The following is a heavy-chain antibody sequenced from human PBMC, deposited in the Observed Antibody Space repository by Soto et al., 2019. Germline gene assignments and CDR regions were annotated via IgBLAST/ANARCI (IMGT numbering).Heavy chain of an antibody. J-gene: IGHJ4*02. Sequence: QVQLVESGGGVVQPGRSLRLSCAASGFIFSGYGMHWVRQAPGKGLEWVAVIWYDGSNENYADSVKGRFTISRDNSKKMLNLQMNSLRAENTAVYYCTRRFSDGWYSDYWGQGTLVTVSS. V-gene: IGHV3-33*01. CDR1: GFIFSGYG. CDR2: IWYDGSNE. D-gene: IGHD6-19*01. CDR3: TRRFSDGWYSDY.